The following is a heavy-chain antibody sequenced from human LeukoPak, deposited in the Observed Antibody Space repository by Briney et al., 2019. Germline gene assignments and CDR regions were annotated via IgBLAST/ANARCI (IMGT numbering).Heavy chain of an antibody. Sequence: TGGSLRLSCAASGFTVSSNYRGWVRQAPGKGLEWVSVLYSGGSTYYPDSVKGRFTISRDNSQNTLYLQMDSLRAEDTAVYYCARLSDSSAYGAFDIWGQGTMVTVSS. CDR3: ARLSDSSAYGAFDI. CDR1: GFTVSSNY. J-gene: IGHJ3*02. CDR2: LYSGGST. D-gene: IGHD3-22*01. V-gene: IGHV3-66*02.